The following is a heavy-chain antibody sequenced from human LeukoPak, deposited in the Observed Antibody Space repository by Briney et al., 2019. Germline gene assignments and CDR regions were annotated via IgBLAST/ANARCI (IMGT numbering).Heavy chain of an antibody. J-gene: IGHJ3*02. D-gene: IGHD3-9*01. CDR1: GFTFRMSW. CDR3: ARDRAYDRFDI. CDR2: IDENGNEK. Sequence: GGSLRLSCAASGFTFRMSWMAWVRQAPGKGLEWVANIDENGNEKNYVDSVEGRFTISRDNARNSLYLQLNSLRVEDTAVYYCARDRAYDRFDIWGQGTMVTVS. V-gene: IGHV3-7*01.